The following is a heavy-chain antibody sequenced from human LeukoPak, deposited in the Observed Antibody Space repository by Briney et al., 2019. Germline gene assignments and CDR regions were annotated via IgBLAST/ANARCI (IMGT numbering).Heavy chain of an antibody. V-gene: IGHV3-11*04. CDR1: GLTFSDYY. Sequence: PGGSLRLSCAASGLTFSDYYMSWIRQAPGKGLEWVSYISYSGSTLYYADSVKGRFTMSRDNAKNSVYLQMNSLRAEDTAFYYCTRDAALVPGKNFWGQGTLVTVSS. CDR2: ISYSGSTL. CDR3: TRDAALVPGKNF. J-gene: IGHJ4*02. D-gene: IGHD6-19*01.